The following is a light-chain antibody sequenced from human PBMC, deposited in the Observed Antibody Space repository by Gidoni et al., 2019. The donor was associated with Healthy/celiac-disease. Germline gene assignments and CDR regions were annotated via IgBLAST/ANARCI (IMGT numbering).Light chain of an antibody. V-gene: IGKV3-20*01. J-gene: IGKJ2*01. CDR2: GAS. CDR1: QSVSSSY. CDR3: QQYGSSPT. Sequence: EIVLTQSPGTLSLSPGERATLSCRASQSVSSSYLAWYQQKPGQAPRLLMYGASSRATGISDRFSGSGSGTDFTLTISRLEPEDFAVYYCQQYGSSPTFGQGTKLEIK.